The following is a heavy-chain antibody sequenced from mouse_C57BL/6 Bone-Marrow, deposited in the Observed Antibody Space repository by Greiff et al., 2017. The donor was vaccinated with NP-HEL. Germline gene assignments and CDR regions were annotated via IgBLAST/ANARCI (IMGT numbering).Heavy chain of an antibody. CDR3: TRDHYYGSSYLDY. Sequence: EVKVVESGEGLVKPGGSLKLSCAASGFTFSSYAMSWVRQTPEKRLEWVAYISSGGDYIYYADTVKGRFTISRDNARNTLYLQMSSLKSEDTAMYYCTRDHYYGSSYLDYWGQGTTLTVSS. V-gene: IGHV5-9-1*02. CDR2: ISSGGDYI. D-gene: IGHD1-1*01. CDR1: GFTFSSYA. J-gene: IGHJ2*01.